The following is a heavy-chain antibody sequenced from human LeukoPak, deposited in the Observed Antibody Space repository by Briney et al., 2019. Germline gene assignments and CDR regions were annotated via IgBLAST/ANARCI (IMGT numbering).Heavy chain of an antibody. CDR3: AREGRTAGYGDHIDY. D-gene: IGHD4-17*01. Sequence: ASVKVSCKTSGYTSNFYGIIWVRQAPGQGLEWMGWISVYNGDTNYAQKLQGRVTMTTDTSTSTAYMELTNLRSDDTAVYYCAREGRTAGYGDHIDYWGQGTLVTVSS. CDR1: GYTSNFYG. J-gene: IGHJ4*02. V-gene: IGHV1-18*01. CDR2: ISVYNGDT.